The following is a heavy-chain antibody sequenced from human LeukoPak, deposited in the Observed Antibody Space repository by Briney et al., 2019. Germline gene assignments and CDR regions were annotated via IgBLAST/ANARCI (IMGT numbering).Heavy chain of an antibody. CDR2: IYHSGST. V-gene: IGHV4-4*02. Sequence: SETLSLTCAVSGGSISSSNWWSWVRQPPGKGLEWIGEIYHSGSTNYNPSLKSRVTISVDKSKNQFSLKLSSVTAADTAVYYCARYVVATIRYMDVWGKGTTVTVSS. J-gene: IGHJ6*03. D-gene: IGHD5-12*01. CDR3: ARYVVATIRYMDV. CDR1: GGSISSSNW.